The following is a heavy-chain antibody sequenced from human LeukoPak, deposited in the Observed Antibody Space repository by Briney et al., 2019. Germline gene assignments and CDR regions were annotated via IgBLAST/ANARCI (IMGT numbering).Heavy chain of an antibody. V-gene: IGHV3-23*01. J-gene: IGHJ6*03. D-gene: IGHD6-6*01. CDR1: GFTFSSYG. Sequence: GGSLRLSCAASGFTFSSYGMHWVRQAPGKGLEWVSAISGSGGSTYYADSVKGRFTISRDNSKNTLYLQMNSLRAEDTAVYYCAREGIAAPVWNSDYYYYMDVWGKGTTVTVSS. CDR3: AREGIAAPVWNSDYYYYMDV. CDR2: ISGSGGST.